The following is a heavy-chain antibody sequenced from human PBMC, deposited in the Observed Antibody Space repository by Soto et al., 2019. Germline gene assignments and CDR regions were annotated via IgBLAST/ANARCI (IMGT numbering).Heavy chain of an antibody. CDR1: GYTFATDG. V-gene: IGHV1-18*01. J-gene: IGHJ6*04. CDR3: AREEHPGHFYYGMDV. D-gene: IGHD1-26*01. CDR2: SSAYTGNT. Sequence: QVQLVQSGAEVKKPGASVKVSCKASGYTFATDGISWVRQAPGQGREWMGWSSAYTGNTNYAQKLQGRLSMTTDTATTTAYMALRSLNSDDTAMYYSAREEHPGHFYYGMDVWGKGTTVTVSS.